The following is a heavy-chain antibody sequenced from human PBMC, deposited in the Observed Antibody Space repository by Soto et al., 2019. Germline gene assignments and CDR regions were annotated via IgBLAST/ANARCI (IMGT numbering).Heavy chain of an antibody. D-gene: IGHD3-10*01. CDR2: IIPMLAMS. V-gene: IGHV1-69*02. CDR3: ARSYCSGSRAFDY. J-gene: IGHJ4*02. CDR1: EDTFSSYT. Sequence: QVHLVQSGAEVKKPGSSVKVSCKASEDTFSSYTINWVRQAPGQRLEWMGRIIPMLAMSNYALKFQGRVTSTGDRSTTTVYLHLSSLRSDGTAVYYCARSYCSGSRAFDYWGQGTLVTVSS.